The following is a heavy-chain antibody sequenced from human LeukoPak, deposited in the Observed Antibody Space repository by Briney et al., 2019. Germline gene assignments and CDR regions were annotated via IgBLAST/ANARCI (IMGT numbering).Heavy chain of an antibody. CDR3: ARDHRFLKWLGKDFDI. CDR1: GFIFSNFG. CDR2: ISYDGSRK. D-gene: IGHD3-3*01. Sequence: PGRSLRLSCAASGFIFSNFGFHWVRQAPGKGLEWVAVISYDGSRKYYAESVKGRFTISRDSSKNTLYLQMNSLRVEDTAMYYCARDHRFLKWLGKDFDIWGQGTMVTVSP. V-gene: IGHV3-30*03. J-gene: IGHJ3*02.